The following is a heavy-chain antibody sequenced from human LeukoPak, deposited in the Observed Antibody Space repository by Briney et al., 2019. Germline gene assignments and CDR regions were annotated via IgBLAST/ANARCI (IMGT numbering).Heavy chain of an antibody. J-gene: IGHJ3*02. V-gene: IGHV4-39*07. Sequence: SETLSLTCTVSGGSISSSTDYWGWIRQPPGKGLEWIGTIYYSGITYYNSSLKSRVTISVDTSKNQFSLKLTSLTAADTAVYYCARGPSDSSGYYYEGDAFDIWGQGTVVTVSS. CDR3: ARGPSDSSGYYYEGDAFDI. D-gene: IGHD3-22*01. CDR1: GGSISSSTDY. CDR2: IYYSGIT.